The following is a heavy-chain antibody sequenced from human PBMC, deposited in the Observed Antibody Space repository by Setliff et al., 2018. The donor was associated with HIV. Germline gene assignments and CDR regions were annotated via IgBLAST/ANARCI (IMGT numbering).Heavy chain of an antibody. CDR1: GVSISNYY. Sequence: PSETLSLTCTVSGVSISNYYWSWIRQPPGKGLEWIGYMYYSGNTNYNPSLKRRVTISVDTSTNQFSLKLSSVTAADTAVYYCVRDTADGSGGRTYWYFDLWGRGTLVTVSS. V-gene: IGHV4-59*01. CDR2: MYYSGNT. J-gene: IGHJ2*01. D-gene: IGHD3-10*01. CDR3: VRDTADGSGGRTYWYFDL.